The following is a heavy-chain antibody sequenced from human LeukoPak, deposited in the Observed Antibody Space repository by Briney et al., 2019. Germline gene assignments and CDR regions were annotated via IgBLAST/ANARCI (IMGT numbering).Heavy chain of an antibody. V-gene: IGHV1-46*01. D-gene: IGHD3-16*01. CDR3: ASEKRGGLSANLGGLFASYYTYYYMDV. J-gene: IGHJ6*03. Sequence: ASVKVSCKASGFTFTMYYFHWVRQAPGQGLEWMGMINPSDGATTYAQRFQGRATMTRDMSTTTVYMDLRSLRSEATAVYFCASEKRGGLSANLGGLFASYYTYYYMDVWGRGTTVTV. CDR1: GFTFTMYY. CDR2: INPSDGAT.